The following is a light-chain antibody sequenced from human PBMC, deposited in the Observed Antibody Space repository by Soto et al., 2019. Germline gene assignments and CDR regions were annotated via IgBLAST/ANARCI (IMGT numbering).Light chain of an antibody. CDR3: QQLNSYPLT. Sequence: DIQMTQSPSTLSASVGDRVTITCRASQSISSWLAWYQQKPGTAPKLLIYKASSLQSGVPSRFSGSGSGTDFTLTISSLQPEDFATYYCQQLNSYPLTFGGGTKVDIK. CDR1: QSISSW. CDR2: KAS. J-gene: IGKJ4*01. V-gene: IGKV1-5*03.